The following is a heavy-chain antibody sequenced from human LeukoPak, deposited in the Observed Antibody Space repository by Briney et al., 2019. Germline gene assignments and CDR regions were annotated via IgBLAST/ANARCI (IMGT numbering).Heavy chain of an antibody. J-gene: IGHJ6*03. CDR1: GGSISSSSYY. Sequence: SETLSLTCTVSGGSISSSSYYWGWIRQPPGKGLEWIVSIYYSGSTYYNPSLKSRVTISVDTSKNQFSLKLSSVTAADTAVYYCAREPRYYDFWSGYYYMDVWGKGTTVTVSS. D-gene: IGHD3-3*01. V-gene: IGHV4-39*07. CDR2: IYYSGST. CDR3: AREPRYYDFWSGYYYMDV.